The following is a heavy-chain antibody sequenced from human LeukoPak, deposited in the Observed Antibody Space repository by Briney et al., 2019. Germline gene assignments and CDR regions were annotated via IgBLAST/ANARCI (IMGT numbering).Heavy chain of an antibody. CDR3: ARDADWGYDAFDI. CDR1: GDTVSVNSDV. J-gene: IGHJ3*02. D-gene: IGHD7-27*01. V-gene: IGHV6-1*01. Sequence: SQTLSLTCALSGDTVSVNSDVWNWIRQSPSRGLEWLVRTYYKSKSYNDYAVSVKSRITISPDTSKNQFSLQLNSVTPEDTAVYYCARDADWGYDAFDIGGQGTMVTVSA. CDR2: TYYKSKSYN.